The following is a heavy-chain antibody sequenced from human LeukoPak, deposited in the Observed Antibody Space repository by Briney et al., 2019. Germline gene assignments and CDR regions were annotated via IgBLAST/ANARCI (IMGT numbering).Heavy chain of an antibody. J-gene: IGHJ4*02. CDR2: IKQDGSEK. CDR1: GFTYSNYW. V-gene: IGHV3-7*01. CDR3: ARLSTAVAAGDY. D-gene: IGHD6-19*01. Sequence: GGSLRLSCAASGFTYSNYWMSWVRQAPGKGLEWVANIKQDGSEKYYVDSVKGRFTISRDNAKNSLYLQMNSLRAEDTAVYYCARLSTAVAAGDYWGQGTLVTVSS.